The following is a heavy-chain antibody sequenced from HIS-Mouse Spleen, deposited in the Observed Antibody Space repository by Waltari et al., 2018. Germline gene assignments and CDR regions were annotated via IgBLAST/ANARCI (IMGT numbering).Heavy chain of an antibody. D-gene: IGHD1-26*01. Sequence: QVQLVDSGGGVVQPGRSLRLSCAASGFTFSCHGMHWVRQAPGKGLEWVAVISYDGSNKYYADSVKGRFTISRDNSKNTLYLQMNSLRAEDTAVYYCAKDRGSPLYFDYWGQGTLVTVSS. J-gene: IGHJ4*02. CDR1: GFTFSCHG. CDR3: AKDRGSPLYFDY. V-gene: IGHV3-30*18. CDR2: ISYDGSNK.